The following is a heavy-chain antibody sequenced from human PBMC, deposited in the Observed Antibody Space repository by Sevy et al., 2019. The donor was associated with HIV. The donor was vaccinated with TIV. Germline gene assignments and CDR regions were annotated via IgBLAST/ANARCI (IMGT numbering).Heavy chain of an antibody. CDR3: ARSRGYSYGGFDY. D-gene: IGHD5-18*01. CDR1: GFTFSSNS. V-gene: IGHV3-21*01. J-gene: IGHJ4*02. CDR2: ISSSSSYI. Sequence: GGSLRLSCAASGFTFSSNSMNWVRQAPGKGLEWVSSISSSSSYIYYADSVKGRFTISRDNAKNSLYLQMNSLRAEDTAGYYCARSRGYSYGGFDYWGQGTLVTVSS.